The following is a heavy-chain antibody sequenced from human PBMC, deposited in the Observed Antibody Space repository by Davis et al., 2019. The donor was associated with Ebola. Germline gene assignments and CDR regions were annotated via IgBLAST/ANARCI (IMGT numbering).Heavy chain of an antibody. CDR2: FDPEDGEA. CDR1: GYTLTELS. V-gene: IGHV1-24*01. CDR3: TIGGTTGGFDY. J-gene: IGHJ4*02. Sequence: AASVKVSCKVSGYTLTELSMHWVRQAPEKGLEWMGSFDPEDGEAIYAQKFHGRVTMTEDTSTHTAYMELRGLRSEDTAVYYCTIGGTTGGFDYWGQGTLITVSS. D-gene: IGHD1-14*01.